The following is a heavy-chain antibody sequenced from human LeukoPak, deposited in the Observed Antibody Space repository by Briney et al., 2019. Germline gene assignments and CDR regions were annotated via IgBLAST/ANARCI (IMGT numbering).Heavy chain of an antibody. V-gene: IGHV3-21*01. CDR1: GFTFHSHS. J-gene: IGHJ3*02. CDR2: ISSSSSYI. Sequence: GGSLRLSCAASGFTFHSHSMNWVRQAPGKGLEWVSSISSSSSYIYYADSVKGRFTISRDNAKNSLYLQMNSLRAEDTAVYYCARETYYYDSSGYRPRSDAFDIWGQGTMVTVSS. CDR3: ARETYYYDSSGYRPRSDAFDI. D-gene: IGHD3-22*01.